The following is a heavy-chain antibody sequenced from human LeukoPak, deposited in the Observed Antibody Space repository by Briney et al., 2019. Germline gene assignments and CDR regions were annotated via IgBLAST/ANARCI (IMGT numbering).Heavy chain of an antibody. CDR1: GFTLSSYA. J-gene: IGHJ4*02. D-gene: IGHD6-13*01. V-gene: IGHV3-23*01. CDR2: ISGRGGRT. CDR3: AKYPRSRAAADFFDY. Sequence: PGGSLRLSCAASGFTLSSYALSWARQAPGKGLEWVSAISGRGGRTYYADSVKGRFTISRDNSKTTLYLQMNSLRAEDTAVYYCAKYPRSRAAADFFDYWGQGTLVTVSS.